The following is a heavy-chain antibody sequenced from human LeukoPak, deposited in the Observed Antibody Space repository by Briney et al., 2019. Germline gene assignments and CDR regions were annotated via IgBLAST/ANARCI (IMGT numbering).Heavy chain of an antibody. CDR2: IYYSGYT. V-gene: IGHV4-59*01. CDR3: SSGSGSYHDY. D-gene: IGHD3-10*01. Sequence: PSETLSLTCTVSGGSISSYYWSWIRQPPGKGLEWIGYIYYSGYTNYNPSLKSRVTISVDTSKNQFSLKLSSVTAADTAVYYCSSGSGSYHDYWGQGTLVTVSS. CDR1: GGSISSYY. J-gene: IGHJ4*02.